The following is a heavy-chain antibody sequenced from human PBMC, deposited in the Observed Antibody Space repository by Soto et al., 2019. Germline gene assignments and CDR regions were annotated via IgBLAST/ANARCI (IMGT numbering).Heavy chain of an antibody. CDR2: IYYSGST. V-gene: IGHV4-39*01. CDR3: ARRRYYDSTGYPYYFDY. CDR1: GDSISSRNYF. D-gene: IGHD3-22*01. J-gene: IGHJ4*02. Sequence: QLQLQESGPGLVKPSENLSLTCTVSGDSISSRNYFWGWIRQPPGKGLEWIGSIYYSGSTHYNPSLKSRVTISVDTTKHQFSLKLSSVTAADTAVYYCARRRYYDSTGYPYYFDYWGQGTLVTVSS.